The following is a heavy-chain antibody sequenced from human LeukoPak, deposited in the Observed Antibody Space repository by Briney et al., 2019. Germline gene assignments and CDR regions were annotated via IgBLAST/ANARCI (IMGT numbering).Heavy chain of an antibody. J-gene: IGHJ4*02. D-gene: IGHD4-11*01. Sequence: KAGGSLRLSSAASGFTFSSYTMNWVRQAPGKGLDWVSSISSSSSYIYYADSVKGRFTISRDNAKNSLYLQMNSLRAEDTAVYYCAREYSRDYWGQGTLVTVSS. V-gene: IGHV3-21*01. CDR3: AREYSRDY. CDR2: ISSSSSYI. CDR1: GFTFSSYT.